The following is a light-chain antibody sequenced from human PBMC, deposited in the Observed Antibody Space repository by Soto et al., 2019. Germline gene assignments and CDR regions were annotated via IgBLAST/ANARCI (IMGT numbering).Light chain of an antibody. CDR2: KNN. V-gene: IGLV1-40*01. Sequence: QSVLTQPPSVSGAPGQTITMSCTGSGSNVGASYDVHWYQVLPGAGPRLLIYKNNNRPSGVPDRLSGSKSGTSASLAITGLRAEDEADYYCQSYDNILSGPLFGGGTKLTVL. CDR3: QSYDNILSGPL. J-gene: IGLJ3*02. CDR1: GSNVGASYD.